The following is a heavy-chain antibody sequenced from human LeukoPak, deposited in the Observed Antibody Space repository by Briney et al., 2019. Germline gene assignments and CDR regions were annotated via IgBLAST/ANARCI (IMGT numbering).Heavy chain of an antibody. D-gene: IGHD2-21*01. J-gene: IGHJ3*02. Sequence: SETLSLTCAVYGGSFSGYYWSLLRQPPGKGLEWIGEINHSGSTNYNPSLKSRVTISVDTSKNQFSLKLSSVTAGDTAVYYGGGGRAVISDAFDIRGEGTMVTVSS. CDR2: INHSGST. CDR3: GGGRAVISDAFDI. CDR1: GGSFSGYY. V-gene: IGHV4-34*01.